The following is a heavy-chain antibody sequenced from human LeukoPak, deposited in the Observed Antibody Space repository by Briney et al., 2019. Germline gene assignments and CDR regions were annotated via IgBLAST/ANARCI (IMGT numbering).Heavy chain of an antibody. V-gene: IGHV3-7*04. D-gene: IGHD2-15*01. CDR1: GGSFSGYY. Sequence: ETLSLTCAVYGGSFSGYYWSWVRQAPGKGLEWVANIKQDGGEKYYVDSVKGRFTISRDNAKNSLYLQMNSLRAEDTAVYYCARVSRVVAYLSSFDYWGQGTLVTVSS. CDR3: ARVSRVVAYLSSFDY. CDR2: IKQDGGEK. J-gene: IGHJ4*02.